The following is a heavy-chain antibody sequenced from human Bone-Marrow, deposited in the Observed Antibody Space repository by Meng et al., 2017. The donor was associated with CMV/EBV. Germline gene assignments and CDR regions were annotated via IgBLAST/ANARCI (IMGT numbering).Heavy chain of an antibody. CDR2: IDPSDSYT. Sequence: SVTSDWISWVGQMPGKGLEWMGRIDPSDSYTNYSPSFQGHVTISADKSISTAYLQWSSLKASDTAMYYCARRAFDYGDPQARAFDIWGQGTMVTVSS. CDR3: ARRAFDYGDPQARAFDI. V-gene: IGHV5-10-1*01. D-gene: IGHD4-17*01. CDR1: SVTSDW. J-gene: IGHJ3*02.